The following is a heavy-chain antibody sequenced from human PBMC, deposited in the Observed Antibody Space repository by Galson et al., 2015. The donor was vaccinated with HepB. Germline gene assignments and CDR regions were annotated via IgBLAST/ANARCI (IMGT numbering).Heavy chain of an antibody. CDR1: GFTFSGSA. CDR3: TRLGDFSGYSSS. CDR2: IRSKANDYAT. V-gene: IGHV3-73*01. J-gene: IGHJ4*02. Sequence: SLRLSCAASGFTFSGSAIHWVRQASGKGLEWVGRIRSKANDYATAYAASLKGRFTISRADSKNTAYLHMKSLKTEDTAAYYCTRLGDFSGYSSSWGQGTLVTVSS. D-gene: IGHD6-13*01.